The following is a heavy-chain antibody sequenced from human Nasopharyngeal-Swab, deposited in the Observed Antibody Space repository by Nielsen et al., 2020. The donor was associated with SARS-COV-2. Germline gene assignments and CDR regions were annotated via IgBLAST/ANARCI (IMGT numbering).Heavy chain of an antibody. Sequence: GGSLRLSCAASGFTFDNYEMNWVRQAPGKGLEWVSYISTSGATIHYADSVRGRFTISRDNAKNSLYLQMNSLRAEDTAVYYCTRDRVAGSLYGEFDFWGQGTLVTVSS. J-gene: IGHJ4*02. CDR1: GFTFDNYE. V-gene: IGHV3-48*03. D-gene: IGHD6-19*01. CDR2: ISTSGATI. CDR3: TRDRVAGSLYGEFDF.